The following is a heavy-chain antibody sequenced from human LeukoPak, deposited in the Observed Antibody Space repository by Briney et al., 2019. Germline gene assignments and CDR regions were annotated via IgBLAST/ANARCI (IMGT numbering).Heavy chain of an antibody. CDR1: GGTFSSYA. Sequence: SVKVSCKASGGTFSSYAISWVRQAPGQGLEWMGGIIPIFGTANYAQKFQGRVTITADESTSTAYMELSSLRSEDTAVYYCARPSVTTVTTFAYYYYMDVWGKGTTVTISS. CDR2: IIPIFGTA. J-gene: IGHJ6*03. V-gene: IGHV1-69*13. CDR3: ARPSVTTVTTFAYYYYMDV. D-gene: IGHD4-17*01.